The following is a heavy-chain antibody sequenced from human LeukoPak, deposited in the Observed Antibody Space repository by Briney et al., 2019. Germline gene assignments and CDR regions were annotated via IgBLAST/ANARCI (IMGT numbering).Heavy chain of an antibody. CDR3: TKHAPCTNGVCYTHFDY. CDR2: ISYDGSNK. V-gene: IGHV3-30*18. Sequence: GGSLRLSCAASGFTFSSYGMHWVRQAPGKGLEWVAVISYDGSNKYYADSVKGRFTISRDNSKNTLYLQMNSLRAEDTAVYYCTKHAPCTNGVCYTHFDYWGQGTLVTVSS. J-gene: IGHJ4*02. D-gene: IGHD2-8*01. CDR1: GFTFSSYG.